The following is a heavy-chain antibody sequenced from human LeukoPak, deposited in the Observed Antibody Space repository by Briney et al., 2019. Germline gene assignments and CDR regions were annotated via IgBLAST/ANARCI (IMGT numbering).Heavy chain of an antibody. CDR3: AGIYDSSGYYTDY. CDR1: GGSISSSSYY. Sequence: SETLSLTCTVSGGSISSSSYYWGWIRQPPGKGLEWIGSIYYSGSTYYNPSLKSRVTISVDTSKNQFSLKLSSVTAADTAVYYCAGIYDSSGYYTDYWGQGTPVTVSS. D-gene: IGHD3-22*01. CDR2: IYYSGST. V-gene: IGHV4-39*01. J-gene: IGHJ4*02.